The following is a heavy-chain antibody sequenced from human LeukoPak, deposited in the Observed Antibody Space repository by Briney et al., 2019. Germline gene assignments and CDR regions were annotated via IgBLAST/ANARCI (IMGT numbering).Heavy chain of an antibody. V-gene: IGHV3-30*04. Sequence: GSLRLSCAASGFTFSSYAMHWDRQAPGKGLEWVAVISYDGSNKYYADSVKGRFTISRDNSKNTLYLQMNSLRAEDTAVYYCARDVRDTAMVMSGYWGQGTLVTVSS. CDR3: ARDVRDTAMVMSGY. J-gene: IGHJ4*02. D-gene: IGHD5-18*01. CDR2: ISYDGSNK. CDR1: GFTFSSYA.